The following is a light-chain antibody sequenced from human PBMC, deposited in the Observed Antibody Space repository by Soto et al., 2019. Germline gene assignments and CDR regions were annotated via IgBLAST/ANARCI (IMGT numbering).Light chain of an antibody. J-gene: IGLJ2*01. CDR3: GTWDSSLSAHV. Sequence: QSLLTQPPSVSAAPGQTVTISCSGSSSNIGNNYLSWYQQLPGTAPKLLIYDTDKRPSGIPDRFSGSKSGTSATLGITGLQTGDEADYYCGTWDSSLSAHVFGGGTKLTVL. CDR1: SSNIGNNY. CDR2: DTD. V-gene: IGLV1-51*01.